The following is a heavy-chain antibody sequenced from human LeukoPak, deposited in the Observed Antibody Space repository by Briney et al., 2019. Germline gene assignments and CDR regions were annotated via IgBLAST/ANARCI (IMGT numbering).Heavy chain of an antibody. Sequence: PGRSLRLSCAASGFTFSSYAMHWVRQAPGKGLEWVAVISYDGSNKYYADSVKGRFTISRDNSKNTLYLQMNSLRAEDTAVYYCANDGFSKLFDYWGQGTLVTVSS. V-gene: IGHV3-30-3*02. J-gene: IGHJ4*02. CDR2: ISYDGSNK. CDR1: GFTFSSYA. D-gene: IGHD1-7*01. CDR3: ANDGFSKLFDY.